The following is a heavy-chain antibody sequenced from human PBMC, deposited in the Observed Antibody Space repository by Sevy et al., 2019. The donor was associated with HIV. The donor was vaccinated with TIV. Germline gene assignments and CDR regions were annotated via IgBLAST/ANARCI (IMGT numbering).Heavy chain of an antibody. CDR2: IKQDGSEK. Sequence: GGSLRLSCAASGFSFTWYWMSWVRQTPEKGLEWVANIKQDGSEKNYVDSVTGRYAIFTDNAKTSLYLQMNSLRAEAPAVTYCANKGGSRPNDAFDTWGQGTTVTVSS. D-gene: IGHD3-10*01. CDR3: ANKGGSRPNDAFDT. V-gene: IGHV3-7*01. J-gene: IGHJ3*02. CDR1: GFSFTWYW.